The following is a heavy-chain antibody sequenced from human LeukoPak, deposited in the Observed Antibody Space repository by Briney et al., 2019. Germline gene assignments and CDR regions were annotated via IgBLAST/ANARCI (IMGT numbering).Heavy chain of an antibody. D-gene: IGHD2-15*01. V-gene: IGHV4-38-2*02. Sequence: IGSFHHGRGTYYNPSLKSRASISGDTSKNQFSLRLTSVTAADTAVYYCARAYCSGGSCYRPWGQGTLVTVSS. CDR2: FHHGRGT. J-gene: IGHJ5*02. CDR3: ARAYCSGGSCYRP.